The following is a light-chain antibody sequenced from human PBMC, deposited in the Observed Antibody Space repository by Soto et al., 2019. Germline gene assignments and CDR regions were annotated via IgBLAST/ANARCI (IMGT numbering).Light chain of an antibody. J-gene: IGLJ1*01. CDR3: SLYVGSRTYV. CDR1: RCDVGDYNY. Sequence: QSVLAQPASVSGSPGQSITISCTATRCDVGDYNYVFWYQQPPGKAPKLIIFEVINRPSGVSNRFSGSKSGNTASLIISGLQAEDEADYYCSLYVGSRTYVFGTGTKVTVL. CDR2: EVI. V-gene: IGLV2-14*01.